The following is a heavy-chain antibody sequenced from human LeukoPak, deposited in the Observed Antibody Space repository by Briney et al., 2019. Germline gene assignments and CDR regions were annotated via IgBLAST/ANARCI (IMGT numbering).Heavy chain of an antibody. D-gene: IGHD1-7*01. CDR3: ARDRRTRKYGMVV. V-gene: IGHV3-21*04. CDR2: SSSSSSYI. J-gene: IGHJ6*02. CDR1: GVTFSSYS. Sequence: PGGSLRLSCAASGVTFSSYSMNWVRKAPGQGLEWVSSSSSSSSYIYYADSVKGRFNTSRDNAKNSLSVQMNSLRAEDTAVYYCARDRRTRKYGMVVWGQGTTVTVSS.